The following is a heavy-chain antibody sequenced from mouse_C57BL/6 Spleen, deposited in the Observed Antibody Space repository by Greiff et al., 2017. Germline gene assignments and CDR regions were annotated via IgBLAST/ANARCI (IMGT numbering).Heavy chain of an antibody. CDR1: GFTFSDYY. D-gene: IGHD2-1*01. V-gene: IGHV5-16*01. Sequence: VQLKESEGGLVQPGSSMKLSCTASGFTFSDYYMAWVRQVPEKGLEWVANINYDGSSTYYLDSLKSRFIISRDNAKNILYLQMSSLKSEDTATYYCARGGYGNYLYYFDYWGQGTTLTVSS. J-gene: IGHJ2*01. CDR3: ARGGYGNYLYYFDY. CDR2: INYDGSST.